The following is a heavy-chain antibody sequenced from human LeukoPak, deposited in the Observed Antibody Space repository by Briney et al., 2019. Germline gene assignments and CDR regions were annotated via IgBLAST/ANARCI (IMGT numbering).Heavy chain of an antibody. V-gene: IGHV3-66*01. CDR1: GFTVSSSY. D-gene: IGHD6-13*01. Sequence: GGSLRLSCAASGFTVSSSYMSWVRQAPGKGLEWVSLIYNGGSTKYADAVKGRFTISRDNSKNTLYLQMNSLRAEDTAVYYCARESGDSSSSNAFDIWGQGTMVTVSS. CDR2: IYNGGST. CDR3: ARESGDSSSSNAFDI. J-gene: IGHJ3*02.